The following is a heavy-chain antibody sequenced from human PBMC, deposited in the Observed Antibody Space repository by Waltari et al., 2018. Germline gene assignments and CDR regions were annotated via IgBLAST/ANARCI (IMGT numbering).Heavy chain of an antibody. J-gene: IGHJ4*02. Sequence: QVQLVQSGTELKKPGASVTIACKASGYTFTNFAIDWGRQAPGQGLEGRGWSSTGTGNPHYARDFTGRFVFSLDSSVSTAFLEISGLKAEDTAVYFCARESRAARIDSWGQGILVTVAS. CDR1: GYTFTNFA. D-gene: IGHD6-13*01. CDR2: SSTGTGNP. V-gene: IGHV7-4-1*02. CDR3: ARESRAARIDS.